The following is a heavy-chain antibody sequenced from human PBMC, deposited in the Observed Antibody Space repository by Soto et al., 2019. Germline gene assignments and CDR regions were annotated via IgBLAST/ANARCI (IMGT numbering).Heavy chain of an antibody. CDR2: ISSSSSYI. Sequence: GGSLRLSCAVSGFTFSSYSMNWVRQAPGKGLEWVSSISSSSSYIYYADPVKGRCTISRDNAKNSLDLQMNSLRAEDTAVYYCARSFYSGPDIAWGQGTQVTVSS. CDR3: ARSFYSGPDIA. D-gene: IGHD5-12*01. V-gene: IGHV3-21*01. CDR1: GFTFSSYS. J-gene: IGHJ5*02.